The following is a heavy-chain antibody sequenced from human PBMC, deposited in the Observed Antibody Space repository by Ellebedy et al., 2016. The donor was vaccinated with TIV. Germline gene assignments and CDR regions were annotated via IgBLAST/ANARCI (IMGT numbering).Heavy chain of an antibody. Sequence: GGSLRLXXADSRFTFSIFGLHWVRQAPGKGLEWVALISSDGRKKYYADSVRGRFTISRDNSKNTLYLQMDSLRVEDTAIYYCAKDESVGEVPRPFDYWGQGTLVTASS. J-gene: IGHJ4*02. D-gene: IGHD3-10*01. CDR3: AKDESVGEVPRPFDY. CDR1: RFTFSIFG. V-gene: IGHV3-30*18. CDR2: ISSDGRKK.